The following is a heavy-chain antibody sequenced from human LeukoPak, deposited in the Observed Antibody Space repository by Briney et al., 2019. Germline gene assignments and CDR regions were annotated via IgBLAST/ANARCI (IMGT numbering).Heavy chain of an antibody. J-gene: IGHJ5*02. V-gene: IGHV1-2*02. D-gene: IGHD6-13*01. CDR3: ARDLAAAGKGNWFDP. CDR1: GYTFTGYY. Sequence: ASVKVSCKASGYTFTGYYMHWVRQAPGQGLEWMGWINPNSGGTNYAQKFQGRVTMTRDTSISTAYMELSGLRSDDTAVYYCARDLAAAGKGNWFDPWGQGTLVTVSS. CDR2: INPNSGGT.